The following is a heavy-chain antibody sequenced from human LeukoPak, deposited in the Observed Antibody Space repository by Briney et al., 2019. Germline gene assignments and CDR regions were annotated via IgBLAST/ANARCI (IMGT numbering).Heavy chain of an antibody. CDR2: ISYDGSNK. CDR3: AKAFPIVVVPVAMPPLFSMDV. D-gene: IGHD2-2*01. CDR1: GFTFSSYW. J-gene: IGHJ6*02. Sequence: GGSLRLSCAASGFTFSSYWMSWVRQAPGKGQEWVAVISYDGSNKYYADSVKGRFTISRDNSKNTLYLQMNSLRAEDTAVYYCAKAFPIVVVPVAMPPLFSMDVWGQGTTVTVSS. V-gene: IGHV3-30*18.